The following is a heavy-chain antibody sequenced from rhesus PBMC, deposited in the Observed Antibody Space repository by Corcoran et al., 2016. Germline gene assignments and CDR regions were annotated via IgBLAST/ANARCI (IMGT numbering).Heavy chain of an antibody. J-gene: IGHJ6*01. CDR3: ARHIFGLVSGLDGLDS. CDR1: GFTFSDYW. Sequence: EVQLVESGGGLVQPGGSLRLSCVASGFTFSDYWMAWVRQATGKWLDWVSSISQPSGSNTCYLDPVKGRFTISRDNAKNTLYLQMNSLRAEDTAVYYCARHIFGLVSGLDGLDSWGQGVVVTVSS. D-gene: IGHD3-3*01. CDR2: ISQPSGSNT. V-gene: IGHV3-37*01.